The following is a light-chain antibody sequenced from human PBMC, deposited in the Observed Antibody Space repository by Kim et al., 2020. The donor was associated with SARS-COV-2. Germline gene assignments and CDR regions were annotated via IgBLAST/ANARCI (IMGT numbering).Light chain of an antibody. Sequence: APVGDRVTITCRASHNINNYLNWYQQKPGKAPNLLISHASTLQTGVPPRFSGSGSGTDFTLTISNLQAEDIATYYCQQFGGLPLTFGGGTKVDIK. CDR3: QQFGGLPLT. V-gene: IGKV1-33*01. CDR2: HAS. CDR1: HNINNY. J-gene: IGKJ4*01.